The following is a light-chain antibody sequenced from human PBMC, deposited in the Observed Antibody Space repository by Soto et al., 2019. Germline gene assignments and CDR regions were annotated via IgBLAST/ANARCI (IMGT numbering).Light chain of an antibody. CDR1: QSVTNN. Sequence: EIVMTQSPDTLSVSPGERATLSCRASQSVTNNLAWYQQKPGQAPRLLIYGASTRATGIPARFSGSGSGTEFTLTISSLQSEDFATYYCQQFNNYPLTFGGGTKVDIK. V-gene: IGKV3-15*01. CDR3: QQFNNYPLT. J-gene: IGKJ4*01. CDR2: GAS.